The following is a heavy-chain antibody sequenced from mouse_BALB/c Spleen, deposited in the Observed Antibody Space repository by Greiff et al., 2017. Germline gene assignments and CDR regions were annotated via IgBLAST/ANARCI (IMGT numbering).Heavy chain of an antibody. Sequence: EVQLQQSGPGLVKPSQSLSLTCTVTGYSITSDYAWNWIRQFPGNKLEWMGYISYSGSTSYNPSLKSRISITRDTSKNQFFLQLNSVTTEDTATYYCAREGFSYFDYWGQGTTLTVSS. CDR1: GYSITSDYA. V-gene: IGHV3-2*02. D-gene: IGHD3-3*01. CDR2: ISYSGST. CDR3: AREGFSYFDY. J-gene: IGHJ2*01.